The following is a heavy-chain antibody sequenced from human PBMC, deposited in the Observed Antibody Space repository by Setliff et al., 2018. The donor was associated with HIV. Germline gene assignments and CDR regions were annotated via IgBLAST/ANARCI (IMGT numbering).Heavy chain of an antibody. D-gene: IGHD4-17*01. J-gene: IGHJ3*02. CDR3: ARSLTVTTFVHAFDI. CDR1: GGSISSHY. Sequence: PSETLSLTCTVSGGSISSHYWSWIRQPPGKGLEWIGSIYYSGSTNYNPSLKSRVTISVDTSKNQFSLKLSSVTAEDTAVYYCARSLTVTTFVHAFDIWGQGTMVTVSS. CDR2: IYYSGST. V-gene: IGHV4-59*11.